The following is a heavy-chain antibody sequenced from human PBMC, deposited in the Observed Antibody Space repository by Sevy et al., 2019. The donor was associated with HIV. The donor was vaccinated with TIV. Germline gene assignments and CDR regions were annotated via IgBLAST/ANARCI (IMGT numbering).Heavy chain of an antibody. CDR3: DAITTAGRDY. V-gene: IGHV3-23*01. D-gene: IGHD1-1*01. Sequence: EGSLRLSCAASGFIFNSHVMSWVPQAPGKVLEWVSSISGSGGYTYYADSVKGRFTISRDNSNNMLYLQMNSLRAEDTAVYYFDAITTAGRDYWGQGTLVTVSS. J-gene: IGHJ4*02. CDR1: GFIFNSHV. CDR2: ISGSGGYT.